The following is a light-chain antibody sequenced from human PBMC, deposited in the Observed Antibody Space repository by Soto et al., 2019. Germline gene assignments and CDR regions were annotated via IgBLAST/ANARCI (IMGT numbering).Light chain of an antibody. V-gene: IGKV4-1*01. CDR1: QSLLYSSDNENY. Sequence: DIVMTQSPDSLAVSLGERATINCKSSQSLLYSSDNENYLAWYQQQPGQPPKLLIYWTSTRESGVPDRFSGSGSGTDFTLTISSLQAEDVAVYYCQQYYSTPWPFGQGTKVAIK. J-gene: IGKJ1*01. CDR3: QQYYSTPWP. CDR2: WTS.